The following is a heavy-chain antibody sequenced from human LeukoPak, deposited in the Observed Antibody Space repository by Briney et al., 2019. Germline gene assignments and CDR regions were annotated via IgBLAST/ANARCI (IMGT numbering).Heavy chain of an antibody. J-gene: IGHJ3*02. D-gene: IGHD1-1*01. CDR2: IWYDGSNQ. CDR3: AREDTGTTGITGAFDI. Sequence: PGGSLRLSCAASGFTFSSYGMHWVRQAPGKGLEWVAVIWYDGSNQYYEDSVKGRFTISRDNSKGTLYLQMNSLRAEDTGVYYCAREDTGTTGITGAFDIWGQGTMVTVSS. CDR1: GFTFSSYG. V-gene: IGHV3-33*01.